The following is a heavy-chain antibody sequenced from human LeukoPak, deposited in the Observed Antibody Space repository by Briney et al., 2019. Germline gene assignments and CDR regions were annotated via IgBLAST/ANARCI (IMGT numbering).Heavy chain of an antibody. CDR1: GYTFTSYD. J-gene: IGHJ6*02. D-gene: IGHD4-17*01. V-gene: IGHV1-8*01. CDR3: ARRKVTTAKTRVPPRSQENYGMDV. Sequence: GASVKVSCKASGYTFTSYDINWVRRATGQGLELMGWMNPNSGNTGYAQKFQGRVTMTRNTSISTAYMELSSLRSEDTAVYYCARRKVTTAKTRVPPRSQENYGMDVWGQGTTVTVSS. CDR2: MNPNSGNT.